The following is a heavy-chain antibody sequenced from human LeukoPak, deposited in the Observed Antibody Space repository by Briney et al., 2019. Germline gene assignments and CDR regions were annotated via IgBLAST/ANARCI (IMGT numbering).Heavy chain of an antibody. J-gene: IGHJ4*02. D-gene: IGHD6-13*01. CDR3: AHISSSWPDY. Sequence: PGGSLRLSCAASGFTFSSYAVSWVRQAPGKGLEWVSAISGSGGSTYYADSVKGRFTISRDDSKNTLYLQMNSLRAEDTAVYYCAHISSSWPDYWGQGTLVTVSS. V-gene: IGHV3-23*01. CDR1: GFTFSSYA. CDR2: ISGSGGST.